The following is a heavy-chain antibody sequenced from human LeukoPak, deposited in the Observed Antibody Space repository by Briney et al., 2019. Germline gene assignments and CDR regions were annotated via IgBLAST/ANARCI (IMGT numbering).Heavy chain of an antibody. V-gene: IGHV1-2*02. Sequence: ASVEVSCKASGYTFTGYYLHWVRQAPGQGLEWMGWLNPKTGGTSYAQKFQGRVTMTRDTSISTVKMELSRLTSDDTAVYYCARATAENDHWGQGTLVTVSS. CDR3: ARATAENDH. CDR2: LNPKTGGT. J-gene: IGHJ4*02. CDR1: GYTFTGYY. D-gene: IGHD1-14*01.